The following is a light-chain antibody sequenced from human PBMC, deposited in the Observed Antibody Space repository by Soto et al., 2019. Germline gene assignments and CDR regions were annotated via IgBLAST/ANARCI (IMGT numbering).Light chain of an antibody. CDR3: QQYDSWPFT. CDR1: QSVSSD. V-gene: IGKV3-15*01. Sequence: EIVMTQSPATLSVSPGERATLSCRASQSVSSDLAWYQQKPGQAPRLLIYGASTRATGIPARFSGSGSGTEFTLTISSLQSEDFGLYYCQQYDSWPFTFGPGSKVHFK. CDR2: GAS. J-gene: IGKJ3*01.